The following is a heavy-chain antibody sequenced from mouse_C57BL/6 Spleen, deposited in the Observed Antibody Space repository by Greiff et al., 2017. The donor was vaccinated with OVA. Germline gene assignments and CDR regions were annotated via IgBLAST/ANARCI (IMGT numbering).Heavy chain of an antibody. CDR3: ARGGSSWYFDV. D-gene: IGHD1-1*01. V-gene: IGHV3-6*01. CDR2: ISYDGSN. J-gene: IGHJ1*03. CDR1: GYSITRGYY. Sequence: EVQLVESGPGLVKPSQSLSLTCSVTGYSITRGYYWNWIRQFPGNKLEWMGYISYDGSNNYNPSLKNRISITRDTSKNQFFLKLNSVTTEDTATYYCARGGSSWYFDVWGTGTTVTVSS.